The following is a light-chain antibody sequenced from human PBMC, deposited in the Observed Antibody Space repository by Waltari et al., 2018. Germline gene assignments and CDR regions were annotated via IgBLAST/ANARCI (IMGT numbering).Light chain of an antibody. CDR1: TGAVTSGPY. Sequence: QAVVTQVPSLTVSPGGTVTLTCGSSTGAVTSGPYPHWFQQKPGQAPRTLIYDTSNKHSWTPARFSGSLLGGKAALTLSGAQPEDEANYYCFLSYSGAVIFGGGTKLTVL. CDR3: FLSYSGAVI. J-gene: IGLJ2*01. V-gene: IGLV7-46*01. CDR2: DTS.